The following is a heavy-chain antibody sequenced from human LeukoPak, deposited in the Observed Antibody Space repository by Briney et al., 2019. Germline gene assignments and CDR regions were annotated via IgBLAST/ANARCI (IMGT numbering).Heavy chain of an antibody. Sequence: PSETLSLTCAVYGGSFSGYYWSWIRQPPGKGLEWIGEINHSGSTNYNPSLKSRVTISVDTSKNQSSLKLSSVTAADTAVYYCARGDPGLYFDYWGREPWSPSPQ. J-gene: IGHJ4*02. V-gene: IGHV4-34*01. CDR3: ARGDPGLYFDY. CDR2: INHSGST. D-gene: IGHD1-14*01. CDR1: GGSFSGYY.